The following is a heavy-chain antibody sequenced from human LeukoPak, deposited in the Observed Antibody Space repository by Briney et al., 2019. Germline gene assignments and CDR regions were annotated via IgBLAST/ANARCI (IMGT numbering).Heavy chain of an antibody. Sequence: SVKVSCKASGGTFSSYAISWVRQAPGQGLEWMGGIIPIFGTANYAQKFQGRVTITADESTSTAYMELSSLRSEDTAVYYCASSYCSSTSCHALFDYWGQGTLVTVSS. CDR1: GGTFSSYA. V-gene: IGHV1-69*13. CDR3: ASSYCSSTSCHALFDY. CDR2: IIPIFGTA. J-gene: IGHJ4*02. D-gene: IGHD2-2*01.